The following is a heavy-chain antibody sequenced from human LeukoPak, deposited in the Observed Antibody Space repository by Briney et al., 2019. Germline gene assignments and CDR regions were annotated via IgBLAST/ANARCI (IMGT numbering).Heavy chain of an antibody. V-gene: IGHV1-18*01. CDR1: GYTFTSYG. D-gene: IGHD6-13*01. Sequence: ASVKVSCKASGYTFTSYGISWVRQAPGQGLEWMGWISAYNGNTNYAQKLQGRVTMTTDTSTSTAYMELRSLRSDDTAVCYCASGPTYSTPYYFDYWGQGTLVTVSS. J-gene: IGHJ4*02. CDR3: ASGPTYSTPYYFDY. CDR2: ISAYNGNT.